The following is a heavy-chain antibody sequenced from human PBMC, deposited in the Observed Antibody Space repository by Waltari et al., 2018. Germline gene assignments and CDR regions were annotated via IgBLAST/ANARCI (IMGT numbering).Heavy chain of an antibody. V-gene: IGHV4-59*11. CDR1: GGSISSHY. CDR2: IYYSGST. D-gene: IGHD6-19*01. CDR3: ARVRYSSGWGMFDP. J-gene: IGHJ5*02. Sequence: QVQLQESGPGLVKPSETLSLTCTVSGGSISSHYWSWIRQPPGKGLEWIGYIYYSGSTNYNPSLKSRVTISVDTSKNQFSLKLSSVTAADTAVYYCARVRYSSGWGMFDPWGQGTLVIVSS.